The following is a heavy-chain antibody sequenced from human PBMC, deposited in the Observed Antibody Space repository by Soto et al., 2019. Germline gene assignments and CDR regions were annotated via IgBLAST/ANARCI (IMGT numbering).Heavy chain of an antibody. D-gene: IGHD4-4*01. Sequence: QVQLVESGGGVVQPGRSLRLSCAASGFTFSSYGMHWVRQAPGKGLEWVAVISYDGSNKYYADSVKGRFTISRDNSKNTLYLQMNSLRAEDTAVYYCAKDHRAVTGYYYYYGMDVWGQGTTVTVSS. CDR3: AKDHRAVTGYYYYYGMDV. CDR2: ISYDGSNK. CDR1: GFTFSSYG. J-gene: IGHJ6*02. V-gene: IGHV3-30*18.